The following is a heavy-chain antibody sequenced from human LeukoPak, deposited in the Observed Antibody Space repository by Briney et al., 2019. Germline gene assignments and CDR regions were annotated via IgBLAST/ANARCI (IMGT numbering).Heavy chain of an antibody. J-gene: IGHJ4*02. Sequence: SETLSLTCTVSGGSISSSSYYWGWICQPPGKGLEWIGSIYSSGSTNYNPSLKSRVTVSVDTSKNQFSLKLSSVTAADTAVYYCAREGVVPAATSYYFDYWGQGTLVTVSS. CDR2: IYSSGST. D-gene: IGHD2-2*01. CDR1: GGSISSSSYY. CDR3: AREGVVPAATSYYFDY. V-gene: IGHV4-39*07.